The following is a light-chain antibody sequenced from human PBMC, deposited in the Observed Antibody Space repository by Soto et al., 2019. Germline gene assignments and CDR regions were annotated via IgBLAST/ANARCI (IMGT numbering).Light chain of an antibody. J-gene: IGKJ5*01. V-gene: IGKV2D-29*02. CDR2: EVS. CDR1: QSLPHITGETF. CDR3: MQSTQLPPT. Sequence: DVVMTQTPLSLSVAPGQPASISCKSSQSLPHITGETFLFWYLQKPGQSPQLLIYEVSTRVPGVPDRFSGSGSGTDFTLEISRVETDDVGIYYCMQSTQLPPTFGQGTRLGIE.